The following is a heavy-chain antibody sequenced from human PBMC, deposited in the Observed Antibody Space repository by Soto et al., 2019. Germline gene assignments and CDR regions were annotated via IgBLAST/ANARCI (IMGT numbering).Heavy chain of an antibody. CDR2: IYYSGST. V-gene: IGHV4-39*01. J-gene: IGHJ5*02. CDR1: GGSISSSSYF. D-gene: IGHD2-21*02. Sequence: QLQLQESGPGLVKPSETLSLTCTVSGGSISSSSYFWGWIRQPPGKGLEWIGSIYYSGSTYYNPSLKCRVTASVATSTNQFSMQLSSVTAADPAVYYWARHPSDFWFDPWGQGTLVTVSS. CDR3: ARHPSDFWFDP.